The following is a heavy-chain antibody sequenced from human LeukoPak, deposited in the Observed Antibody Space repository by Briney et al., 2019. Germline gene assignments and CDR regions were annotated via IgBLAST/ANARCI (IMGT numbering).Heavy chain of an antibody. CDR2: INHSGST. Sequence: PSETLSLTCAVYGGSFSGYYWSWIRRPPGKGLEWIGEINHSGSTNYNPSLKSRVTISVDTSKIQFSLKLSSVTAADTAVYYCARHGISGWYYFDYWGQGTLVTVSS. V-gene: IGHV4-34*01. CDR1: GGSFSGYY. CDR3: ARHGISGWYYFDY. J-gene: IGHJ4*02. D-gene: IGHD6-19*01.